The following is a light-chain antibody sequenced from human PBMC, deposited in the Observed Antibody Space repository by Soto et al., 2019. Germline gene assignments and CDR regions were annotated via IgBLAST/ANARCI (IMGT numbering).Light chain of an antibody. Sequence: EIVLTQSPATLSLSPGERATLSCRASQSVSSYLAWYQQKPGQAPRLLIYDASNRATGIPARFSGSGSGTDFPLTIRSLEPEDFAVYYWQQRSNWLTFGGGTKVEIK. CDR1: QSVSSY. CDR3: QQRSNWLT. CDR2: DAS. V-gene: IGKV3-11*01. J-gene: IGKJ4*01.